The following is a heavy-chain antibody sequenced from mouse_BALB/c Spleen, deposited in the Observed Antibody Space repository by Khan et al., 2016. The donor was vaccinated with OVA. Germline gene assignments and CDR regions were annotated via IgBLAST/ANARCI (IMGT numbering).Heavy chain of an antibody. J-gene: IGHJ4*01. V-gene: IGHV3-2*02. CDR2: ISYSGST. CDR3: ARKNYYGYAMDY. Sequence: EVKLVESGPGLVKPSQSLSLTCTVTGFSITSGYAWNWIRQFPRNKLEWMGYISYSGSTSYNPSLRSRISITRDTSKNQFFLQLNSVTTEDTATYYCARKNYYGYAMDYWGQGTSVTVSS. D-gene: IGHD1-1*01. CDR1: GFSITSGYA.